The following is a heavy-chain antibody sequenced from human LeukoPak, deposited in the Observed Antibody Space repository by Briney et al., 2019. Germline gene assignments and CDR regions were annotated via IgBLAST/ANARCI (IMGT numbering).Heavy chain of an antibody. CDR1: GFTVSSNY. Sequence: PGGSLRLSCAASGFTVSSNYMSWVRQAPGKGLEWVSVIYSGGSTYYADSVKGRFTISRDNSKNTLYLQMNSLRVEDTAVYYCAKAWFGEDWLTKDWGQGTLVTVSS. CDR2: IYSGGST. D-gene: IGHD3-10*01. J-gene: IGHJ4*02. V-gene: IGHV3-66*01. CDR3: AKAWFGEDWLTKD.